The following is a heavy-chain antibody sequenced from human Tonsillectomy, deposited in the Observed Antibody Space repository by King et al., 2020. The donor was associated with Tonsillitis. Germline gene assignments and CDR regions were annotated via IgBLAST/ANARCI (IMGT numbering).Heavy chain of an antibody. V-gene: IGHV4-39*07. Sequence: QLQESGPGLVKPSETLSLTCTVSGGSISSHSYFWGWIRQSPGKGLEWIGSIHYIGSTYYNPSLKSRVTISFDTSKNQFSLKVNTVTAADSAVYYCARHSQYNNGCYGFVEYWGQGTLVTVSS. D-gene: IGHD6-19*01. CDR2: IHYIGST. J-gene: IGHJ4*02. CDR3: ARHSQYNNGCYGFVEY. CDR1: GGSISSHSYF.